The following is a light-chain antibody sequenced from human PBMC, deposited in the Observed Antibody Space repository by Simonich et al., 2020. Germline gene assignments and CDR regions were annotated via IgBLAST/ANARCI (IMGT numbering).Light chain of an antibody. Sequence: SYELPQPPSVSVSPGQTARITCTGDALPKKYAYWYQQKSGQAPVLVIYEDSKRPSGSPGRFSGSSSGTMATLTISGAQVEDEADYYCYSTDSSGNHRVFGGGTKLTVL. V-gene: IGLV3-10*01. CDR3: YSTDSSGNHRV. J-gene: IGLJ2*01. CDR2: EDS. CDR1: ALPKKY.